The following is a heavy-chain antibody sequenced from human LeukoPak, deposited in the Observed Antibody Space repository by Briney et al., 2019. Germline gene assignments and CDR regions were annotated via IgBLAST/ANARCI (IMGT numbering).Heavy chain of an antibody. V-gene: IGHV4-31*03. CDR2: IYYTGTT. J-gene: IGHJ5*02. D-gene: IGHD4-23*01. CDR1: GGSISSGTSY. CDR3: ARGDGGNSGEYWFDP. Sequence: SETLPLTCTVSGGSISSGTSYWSWIRQHPGKGLEWIGYIYYTGTTYYNPSLKSRVTISVDTSKNQFSLKLSSVTAADTAVYYCARGDGGNSGEYWFDPWGQGTLVTVSS.